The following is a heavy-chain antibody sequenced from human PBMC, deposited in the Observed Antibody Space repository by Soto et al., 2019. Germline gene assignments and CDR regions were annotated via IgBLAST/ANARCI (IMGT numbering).Heavy chain of an antibody. V-gene: IGHV3-48*03. CDR1: GFRCSIFE. CDR2: ISTTGNII. J-gene: IGHJ4*02. Sequence: ALKRSSEGSGFRCSIFEMNWVRQAPGKGLEWISYISTTGNIIEYADSVKGRFTISRDNAKNSVYLEMKSLRVDDTAVYYCARESPTLTVAESYWGRGSLFTVS. D-gene: IGHD6-19*01. CDR3: ARESPTLTVAESY.